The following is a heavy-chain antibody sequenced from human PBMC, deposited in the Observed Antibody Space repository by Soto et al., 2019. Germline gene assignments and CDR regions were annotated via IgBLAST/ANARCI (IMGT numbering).Heavy chain of an antibody. CDR3: ARDPVLDY. CDR1: GNTFTTYT. J-gene: IGHJ4*02. CDR2: ISGGSGNT. Sequence: QVQLVQSGAEVKKPGASVKLSCKASGNTFTTYTIHWIRQAPGQRLEWMGGISGGSGNTKYSQKFQGRVTITRDTSASTAYVELSSLRSEDTAVYYCARDPVLDYWGQGTLVTVSS. D-gene: IGHD4-17*01. V-gene: IGHV1-3*01.